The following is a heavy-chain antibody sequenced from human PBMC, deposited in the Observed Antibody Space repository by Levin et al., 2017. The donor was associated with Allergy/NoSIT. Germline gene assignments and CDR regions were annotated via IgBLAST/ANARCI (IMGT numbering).Heavy chain of an antibody. V-gene: IGHV3-73*01. CDR3: TRQEGDTVTTSAS. D-gene: IGHD4-17*01. CDR2: IRSKPNNYAT. CDR1: GFTFSDSA. J-gene: IGHJ5*02. Sequence: GESLKISCAASGFTFSDSAIHWVRQASGKGLEWVGRIRSKPNNYATAYAESLKGKFTISRDDSKSTAYLQMNSLKTEDTAVYYCTRQEGDTVTTSASWGQGTLVIVSS.